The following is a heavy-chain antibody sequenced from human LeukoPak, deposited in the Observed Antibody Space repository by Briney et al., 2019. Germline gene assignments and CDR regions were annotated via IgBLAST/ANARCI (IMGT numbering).Heavy chain of an antibody. J-gene: IGHJ5*02. V-gene: IGHV4-59*02. Sequence: KTSETLSLTCIGSDDSVNTYYCSWIRQALGKGLEWIGYIYNRGSTKYNPSLKSRATISVDTSKNQFSLKLTSVTVADTAVYYCAMSNTVRRPFFDPWGQGTLVTVSS. CDR3: AMSNTVRRPFFDP. CDR2: IYNRGST. D-gene: IGHD4-11*01. CDR1: DDSVNTYY.